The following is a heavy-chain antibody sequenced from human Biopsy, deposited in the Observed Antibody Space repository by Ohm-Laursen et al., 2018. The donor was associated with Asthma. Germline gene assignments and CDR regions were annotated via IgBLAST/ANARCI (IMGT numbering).Heavy chain of an antibody. Sequence: SQTLSLTCTVSYGSITSGGYYWTWIRQHPGKGLEWIGFIYYSGSTYCNPSLKSRVTISVDTSKNQFSLKLSSVTAADTAVYYCARDGSSVAGTPYGMDVWGQGTTVTVSS. V-gene: IGHV4-31*03. CDR3: ARDGSSVAGTPYGMDV. J-gene: IGHJ6*02. CDR1: YGSITSGGYY. D-gene: IGHD6-19*01. CDR2: IYYSGST.